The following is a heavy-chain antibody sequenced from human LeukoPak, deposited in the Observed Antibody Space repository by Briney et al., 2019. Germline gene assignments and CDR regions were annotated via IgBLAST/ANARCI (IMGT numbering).Heavy chain of an antibody. J-gene: IGHJ4*02. CDR3: ARGRTVTGIWYYFDY. V-gene: IGHV4-59*01. CDR1: GGSISSYY. CDR2: IYYSGST. D-gene: IGHD4-17*01. Sequence: SETLSLTCTVSGGSISSYYWSWIRQPAGKGLEWIGSIYYSGSTYYNPSLKSRVTISVDTSKNQFSLKLSSVTAADTAVYYCARGRTVTGIWYYFDYWGQGTLVTVSS.